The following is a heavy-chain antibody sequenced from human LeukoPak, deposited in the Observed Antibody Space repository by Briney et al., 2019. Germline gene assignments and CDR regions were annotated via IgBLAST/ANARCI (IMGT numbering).Heavy chain of an antibody. J-gene: IGHJ5*02. CDR1: GGSISSGGYY. V-gene: IGHV4-31*03. CDR3: ARDQNYYDSSGYYYRNWFDT. CDR2: IYYSGST. Sequence: TSETLSLTCTVSGGSISSGGYYWSWIRQHPGKGLEWIGYIYYSGSTYYNPSLKSRVTISVDTSKNQFSLKLSSVTAADTAVYYCARDQNYYDSSGYYYRNWFDTWGQGTLVTVSS. D-gene: IGHD3-22*01.